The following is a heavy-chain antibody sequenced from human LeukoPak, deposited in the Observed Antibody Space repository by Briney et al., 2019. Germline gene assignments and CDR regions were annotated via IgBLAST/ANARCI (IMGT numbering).Heavy chain of an antibody. D-gene: IGHD4-11*01. CDR1: GFTFSSYS. CDR3: TKDDGPYSLTPYSVGLFDF. CDR2: ICSSSSYI. Sequence: PGGSLRLSCAASGFTFSSYSMNWVRQAPGKGLEWVSSICSSSSYIYYADSVKGRFTVSRDNSKNTAYLQMNSLRSEDTAMYYCTKDDGPYSLTPYSVGLFDFWGPGTLVTVSS. J-gene: IGHJ4*02. V-gene: IGHV3-21*01.